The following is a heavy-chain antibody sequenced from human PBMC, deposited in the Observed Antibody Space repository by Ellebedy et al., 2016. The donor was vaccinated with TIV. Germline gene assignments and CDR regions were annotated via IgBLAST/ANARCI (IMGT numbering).Heavy chain of an antibody. V-gene: IGHV1-69*13. CDR3: ARTVLPSRAQDAFDI. CDR2: IIPIFGTA. Sequence: AASVKVSCKASGGTFSSYAISWVRQPPGQGLDWMGGIIPIFGTANYAQKFQGRVTITADESTSTAYMELSSLRSEDTAVYSCARTVLPSRAQDAFDIWGQGTMVTVSS. J-gene: IGHJ3*02. D-gene: IGHD3-10*01. CDR1: GGTFSSYA.